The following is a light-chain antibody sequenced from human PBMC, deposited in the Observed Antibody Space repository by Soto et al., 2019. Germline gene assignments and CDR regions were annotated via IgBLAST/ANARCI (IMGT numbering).Light chain of an antibody. CDR1: QSISSW. Sequence: DIKMTQSPSTLSASVGDRVTITCRASQSISSWLAWYQQKPGKAPKLLIYKASSLESGVPSRFSGSGSGTEFTLTISSLQPDDFATYYCQQYNSYSITLGQGTRLEIK. J-gene: IGKJ5*01. CDR3: QQYNSYSIT. CDR2: KAS. V-gene: IGKV1-5*03.